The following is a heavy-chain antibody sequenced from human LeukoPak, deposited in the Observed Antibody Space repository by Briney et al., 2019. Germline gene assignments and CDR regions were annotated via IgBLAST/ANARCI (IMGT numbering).Heavy chain of an antibody. CDR1: GGSISSYY. V-gene: IGHV4-59*01. J-gene: IGHJ5*02. D-gene: IGHD3-22*01. CDR3: ERSITMIVVGYNWFDP. CDR2: IYYSGST. Sequence: PSETLSLTCTVSGGSISSYYWSWIRQPPGKGLEWIGYIYYSGSTNYNPSLKSRVTISVDTSKNRFSLKLSSVTAADTAVYYCERSITMIVVGYNWFDPWGQGTLVTVSS.